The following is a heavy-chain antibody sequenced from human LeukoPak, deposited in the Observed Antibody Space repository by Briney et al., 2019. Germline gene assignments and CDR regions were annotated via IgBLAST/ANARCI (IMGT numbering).Heavy chain of an antibody. CDR2: ISYDGSNK. J-gene: IGHJ4*02. V-gene: IGHV3-30*19. Sequence: SGGSLRLSCAASGFTFSSYGMHWVRQAPGKGLEWVAVISYDGSNKYYADSVKGRFTISRDNSKNTLYLQMNSLRAEDTAVYYCARGSAYCSGGSCYSGLDDWGQGTLVTVSS. CDR3: ARGSAYCSGGSCYSGLDD. CDR1: GFTFSSYG. D-gene: IGHD2-15*01.